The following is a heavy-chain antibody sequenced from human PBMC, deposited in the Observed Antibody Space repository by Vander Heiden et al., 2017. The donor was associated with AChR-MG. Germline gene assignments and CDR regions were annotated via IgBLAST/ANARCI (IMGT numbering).Heavy chain of an antibody. CDR2: IYPGDSDS. Sequence: EVQLVQSGAEVKKPGESLKISCKGSGYSFTSYWIGWVRQMPGKGLEWMGIIYPGDSDSRYSPSFQGQVTISVDKSISTAYLQWSSLKASDTAMYYCARLWSQFALVHHAFDIWGQGTMVTVSS. J-gene: IGHJ3*02. CDR1: GYSFTSYW. CDR3: ARLWSQFALVHHAFDI. D-gene: IGHD6-6*01. V-gene: IGHV5-51*01.